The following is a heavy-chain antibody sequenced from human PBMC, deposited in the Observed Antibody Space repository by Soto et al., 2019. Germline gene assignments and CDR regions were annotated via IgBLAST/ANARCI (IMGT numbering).Heavy chain of an antibody. D-gene: IGHD4-4*01. CDR1: GFTFSDYD. J-gene: IGHJ4*02. Sequence: GGSLRLSCTASGFTFSDYDMHWVRQGSGKGLEWVSTIGAARDPYYADSVKGRFTISRDISRNTVFLQMDSLRAEDTAVYYCAKDRQYPRDYFHYWGQGTLVTVSS. CDR3: AKDRQYPRDYFHY. V-gene: IGHV3-13*05. CDR2: IGAARDP.